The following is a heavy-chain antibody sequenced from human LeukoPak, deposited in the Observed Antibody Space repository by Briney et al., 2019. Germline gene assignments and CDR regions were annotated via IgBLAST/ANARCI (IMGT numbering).Heavy chain of an antibody. CDR3: ASQGATVSN. CDR2: ICYSGST. CDR1: GGSISSGGYY. Sequence: SQTLSLTCTVSGGSISSGGYYWSWLRQHPGQGLGWIGYICYSGSTYYNPSLKSRLTISVDTSKNQFSLKLSSVTAAVTAVYYCASQGATVSNWGQRTLVTVSS. J-gene: IGHJ4*02. D-gene: IGHD1-26*01. V-gene: IGHV4-31*03.